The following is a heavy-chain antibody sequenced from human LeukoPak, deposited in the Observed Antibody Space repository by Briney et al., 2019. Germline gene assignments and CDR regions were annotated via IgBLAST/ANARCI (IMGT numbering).Heavy chain of an antibody. CDR1: GGSISSYY. J-gene: IGHJ4*02. D-gene: IGHD4-17*01. Sequence: SETLSLTCTVSGGSISSYYWSWIRQPPGKGLEWIGYINYSGSTNYNPSLKSRVTMSVDTSKNQFSLKLSSVTAADTAMYYCATEGRQDYVYFDHWCQGSLVTVSS. V-gene: IGHV4-59*01. CDR3: ATEGRQDYVYFDH. CDR2: INYSGST.